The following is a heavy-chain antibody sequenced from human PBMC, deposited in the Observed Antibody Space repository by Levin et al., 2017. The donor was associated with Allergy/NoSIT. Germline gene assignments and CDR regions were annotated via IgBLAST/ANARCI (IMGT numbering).Heavy chain of an antibody. Sequence: QTGGSLRLSCAASGFAFSSYGMHWVRQAPGKGLEWVAFISYDGSDEYYADSVKGRFTISRDNSKKTLYLQMSSLRAEDTALYYCARRGGGYYYLDYWGQGTLVTVSS. CDR1: GFAFSSYG. J-gene: IGHJ4*02. CDR3: ARRGGGYYYLDY. D-gene: IGHD3-22*01. V-gene: IGHV3-33*05. CDR2: ISYDGSDE.